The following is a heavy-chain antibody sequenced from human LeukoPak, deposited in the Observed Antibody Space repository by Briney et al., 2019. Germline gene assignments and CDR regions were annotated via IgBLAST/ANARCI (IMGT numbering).Heavy chain of an antibody. CDR1: GFTFDDYG. CDR3: ARGGVISATPTY. D-gene: IGHD3-16*02. V-gene: IGHV3-20*04. J-gene: IGHJ4*02. Sequence: GGSLRLSCAASGFTFDDYGMSWVRQAPGKGLEWVSAISSNGGSTGYAVSVKGRFTTSRDNAKNSLYLQMDSLRAEDTAFYYCARGGVISATPTYWGQGTLVTVSS. CDR2: ISSNGGST.